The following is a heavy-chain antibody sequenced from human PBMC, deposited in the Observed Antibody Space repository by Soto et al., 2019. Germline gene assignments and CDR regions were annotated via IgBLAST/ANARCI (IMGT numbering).Heavy chain of an antibody. J-gene: IGHJ4*02. CDR3: ARGLDGYNEYYFDY. CDR2: IYYSGST. CDR1: GGSISSGGYY. D-gene: IGHD5-12*01. Sequence: SETLSLTCTVSGGSISSGGYYWSWIRQHPGKGLEWIGYIYYSGSTYYNPSLKSRVTISVDTSKNQFSLKLSSVTAADTAVYYCARGLDGYNEYYFDYWGQGTLVTVSS. V-gene: IGHV4-31*03.